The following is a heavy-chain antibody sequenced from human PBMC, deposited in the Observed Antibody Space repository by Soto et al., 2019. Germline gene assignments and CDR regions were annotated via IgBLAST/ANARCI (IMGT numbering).Heavy chain of an antibody. V-gene: IGHV3-23*01. CDR1: GFTFNNYA. J-gene: IGHJ4*02. Sequence: EVQLLESGGGLVQPGGSLRLSCAASGFTFNNYAMSWVRQAPGKGLEWVSAISGTGGSTYYADSVKGRFTISRDNSKNTLYLQMNSLRAEDTAVYYCAKVLGVTNPENWGQGTLVTVYS. D-gene: IGHD3-10*01. CDR3: AKVLGVTNPEN. CDR2: ISGTGGST.